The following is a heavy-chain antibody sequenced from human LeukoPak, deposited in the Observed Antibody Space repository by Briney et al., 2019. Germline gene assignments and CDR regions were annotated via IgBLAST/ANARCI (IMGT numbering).Heavy chain of an antibody. J-gene: IGHJ6*03. Sequence: GGTLRLSCAASGFTFSSYGMSWVRQAPGKGLEWVSAIRGSGGSTYYADSVKGRFTISRDNSKNTLYLQMNSLRAEDTAVYYCATEGYYGSGSYYNVNYYYYMDVWGKETTVTISS. D-gene: IGHD3-10*01. CDR2: IRGSGGST. V-gene: IGHV3-23*01. CDR1: GFTFSSYG. CDR3: ATEGYYGSGSYYNVNYYYYMDV.